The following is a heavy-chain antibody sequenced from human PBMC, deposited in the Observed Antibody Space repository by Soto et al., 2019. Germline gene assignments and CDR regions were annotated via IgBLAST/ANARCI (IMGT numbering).Heavy chain of an antibody. V-gene: IGHV3-48*02. J-gene: IGHJ4*02. CDR3: AGEGYPFDY. CDR2: ISSSSSTI. D-gene: IGHD5-12*01. CDR1: GFTFSSYS. Sequence: EVQLVESGGGLVQPGGSLRLSCAASGFTFSSYSMNWVRQAPGKGLEWVSYISSSSSTIYYADSVRGRFTISRNNAKNSLYLKMNRLRDEDAAVYYCAGEGYPFDYWGQGTLVTVCS.